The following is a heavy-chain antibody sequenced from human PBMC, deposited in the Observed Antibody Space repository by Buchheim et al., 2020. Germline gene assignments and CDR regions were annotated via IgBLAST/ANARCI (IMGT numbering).Heavy chain of an antibody. CDR3: ARVSATQYFYNGMDV. D-gene: IGHD3-10*01. CDR1: GGTFTDYS. V-gene: IGHV1-69*02. Sequence: QVQLEQSGAEVKKAGSSVKISCKSSGGTFTDYSFNWMRQAPGQGFEWMGRFIPILGIANYAQRFQGRVTITADRSTITAYMELNSLKYEDTAVYFCARVSATQYFYNGMDVWGRGTT. J-gene: IGHJ6*02. CDR2: FIPILGIA.